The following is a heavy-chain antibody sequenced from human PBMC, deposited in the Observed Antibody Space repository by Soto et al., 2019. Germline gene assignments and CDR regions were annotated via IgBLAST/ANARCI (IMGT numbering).Heavy chain of an antibody. Sequence: ASVKVSCKASGYIFINYYMHWVRQAPGQGLEWMAKINPSGGSTNYAQKFQGRITITRDGSTSTVFMDLSGLRSQDTAVYFCARGNNYFSGTYAKIDYWGQGTLVTVSS. CDR3: ARGNNYFSGTYAKIDY. CDR1: GYIFINYY. D-gene: IGHD3-10*01. J-gene: IGHJ4*02. V-gene: IGHV1-46*01. CDR2: INPSGGST.